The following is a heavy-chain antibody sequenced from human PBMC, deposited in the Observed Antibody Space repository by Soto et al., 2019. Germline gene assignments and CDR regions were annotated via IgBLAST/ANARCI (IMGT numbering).Heavy chain of an antibody. V-gene: IGHV1-46*03. J-gene: IGHJ4*02. CDR1: GYTFTMYY. CDR2: INPSGGST. D-gene: IGHD2-2*01. CDR3: VRDFVEVPSAHYYYDY. Sequence: GASVKVSCKASGYTFTMYYMHWVRQAPGRGLEWMGTINPSGGSTFYAQKFQGRVTMTRDTSTSTVHMDLSSLRSEDTAVYYCVRDFVEVPSAHYYYDYWGQGTLVTV.